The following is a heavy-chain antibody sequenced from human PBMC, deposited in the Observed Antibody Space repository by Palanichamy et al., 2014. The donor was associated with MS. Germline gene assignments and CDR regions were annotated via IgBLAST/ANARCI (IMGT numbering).Heavy chain of an antibody. Sequence: EVHLVGSGGGVVQPGESLRPSCAASGFTFSSYWMTWVRQAPGKGLEWVANIKEDGSEKYYVDSVEGRFTISRDNAKNSLYLQMNSLRAEDTAVYYCASTSYSGSLLDYWGQGTLVTVSS. J-gene: IGHJ4*02. CDR3: ASTSYSGSLLDY. CDR2: IKEDGSEK. CDR1: GFTFSSYW. V-gene: IGHV3-7*01. D-gene: IGHD1-26*01.